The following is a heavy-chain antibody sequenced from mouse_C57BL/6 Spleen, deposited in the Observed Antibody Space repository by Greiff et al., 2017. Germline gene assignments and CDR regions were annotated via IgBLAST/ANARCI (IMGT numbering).Heavy chain of an antibody. J-gene: IGHJ3*01. CDR2: INPNYGTT. D-gene: IGHD2-4*01. Sequence: VVKPGASVKISCKASGYSFTDYNMNWVKQSNGKSLEWIGVINPNYGTTSYNQKFKGKATLTVDQSSITAYMQLNSLTSEDSAVYYCAREDYEGWFAYWGQGTLVTVSA. CDR1: GYSFTDYN. V-gene: IGHV1-39*01. CDR3: AREDYEGWFAY.